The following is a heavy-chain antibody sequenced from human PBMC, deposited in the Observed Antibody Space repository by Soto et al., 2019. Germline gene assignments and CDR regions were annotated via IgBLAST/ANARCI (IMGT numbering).Heavy chain of an antibody. Sequence: EVQLVESGGGVVRPGGSLRLSCAASGFTFDDYGMSWVRQAPGKGLEWVSGINWNGGSTGYADSVKGRFTIPRDNAKNSLYLQMNSLRAEDTALYYCARDGRDDSSGYYLYYFDYWGQGTLVTVSS. CDR1: GFTFDDYG. J-gene: IGHJ4*02. CDR3: ARDGRDDSSGYYLYYFDY. V-gene: IGHV3-20*04. CDR2: INWNGGST. D-gene: IGHD3-22*01.